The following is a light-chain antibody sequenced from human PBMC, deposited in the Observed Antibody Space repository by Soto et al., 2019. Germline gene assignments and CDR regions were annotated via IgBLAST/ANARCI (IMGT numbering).Light chain of an antibody. J-gene: IGLJ3*02. Sequence: QSALTQPASVSGSPGQSITISCTGTSSDVGGYNYVSWYQQYPGKAPKLMIYEVTHRPSGVSNRFSGSKSGTSASLAISGLQSEDEGEYYCATWEDSLNGPVFGGGTKLTVL. CDR2: EVT. CDR1: SSDVGGYNY. V-gene: IGLV2-14*01. CDR3: ATWEDSLNGPV.